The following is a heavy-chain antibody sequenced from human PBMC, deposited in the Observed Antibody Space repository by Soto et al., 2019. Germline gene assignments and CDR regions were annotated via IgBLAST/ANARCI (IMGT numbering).Heavy chain of an antibody. Sequence: HVQLVESGGGVVQPGRSLRLSCAASGFTFSYHALNWVRQAPGKGLEWVAVISYDGDNKYIAESVKGRFTISRDNSKNTVSLQMNSLRAEDTAMYFCARGTTTSAFSAMDVWGQGTMVTVSS. D-gene: IGHD1-1*01. J-gene: IGHJ6*02. CDR2: ISYDGDNK. CDR3: ARGTTTSAFSAMDV. CDR1: GFTFSYHA. V-gene: IGHV3-30-3*01.